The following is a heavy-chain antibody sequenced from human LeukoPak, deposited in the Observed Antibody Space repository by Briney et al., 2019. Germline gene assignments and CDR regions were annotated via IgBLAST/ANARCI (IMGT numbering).Heavy chain of an antibody. CDR1: GGSISSYY. V-gene: IGHV4-59*01. CDR3: ARWRNRSTYWYFDL. Sequence: SETLSLTCTVSGGSISSYYWSWIRQPPGKGLEWIGYIYYSGSTNYNPSLKSRVTISVDTSKNQFSLKLSSVTAADTAVYYCARWRNRSTYWYFDLWGRGTLVTVSS. D-gene: IGHD1-14*01. CDR2: IYYSGST. J-gene: IGHJ2*01.